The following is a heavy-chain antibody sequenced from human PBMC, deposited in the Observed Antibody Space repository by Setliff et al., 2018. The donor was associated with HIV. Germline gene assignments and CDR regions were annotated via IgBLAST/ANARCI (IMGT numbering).Heavy chain of an antibody. V-gene: IGHV4-39*01. CDR2: IYYTGRT. J-gene: IGHJ4*02. Sequence: PSETLSLTCTVSGDSITSSSYYWGWIRQPPGKGLEWIGSIYYTGRTYYNPSLKSRITISVDTSKNQFSLKLSSVTAADTAVYYCARKNRYCSGGSCYYFDSWGLGTLVTVSS. CDR3: ARKNRYCSGGSCYYFDS. CDR1: GDSITSSSYY. D-gene: IGHD2-15*01.